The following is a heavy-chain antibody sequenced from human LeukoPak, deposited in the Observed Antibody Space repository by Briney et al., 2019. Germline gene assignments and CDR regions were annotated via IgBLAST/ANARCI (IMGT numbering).Heavy chain of an antibody. Sequence: PGGSLRLSCAASGFTFSGYWMHWVRQAPGKGLVWVSRIKSDGSSTSYADSVKGRFTISRDNAKNTLYLQMNSLRAEDTAVYYCARGRVVPAANDYYYYMDVWGKGTTVTVSS. CDR2: IKSDGSST. CDR3: ARGRVVPAANDYYYYMDV. J-gene: IGHJ6*03. D-gene: IGHD2-2*01. CDR1: GFTFSGYW. V-gene: IGHV3-74*01.